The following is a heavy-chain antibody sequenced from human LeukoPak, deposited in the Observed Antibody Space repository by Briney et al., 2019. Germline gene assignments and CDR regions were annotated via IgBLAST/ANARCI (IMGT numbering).Heavy chain of an antibody. Sequence: SETLSLTCTVSGYSISIGFYWGWIRQPPGKGLEWIGSIYHSGNTYYNPSLKSRVSVSVDTSKNQFSLKLSSVTAADTAVYYCAKDNWNSGYMDVWGKGATVTVSS. CDR1: GYSISIGFY. V-gene: IGHV4-38-2*02. J-gene: IGHJ6*03. CDR3: AKDNWNSGYMDV. CDR2: IYHSGNT. D-gene: IGHD1-7*01.